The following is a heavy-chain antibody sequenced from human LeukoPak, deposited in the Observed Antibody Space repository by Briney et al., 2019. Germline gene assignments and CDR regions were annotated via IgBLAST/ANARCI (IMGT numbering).Heavy chain of an antibody. CDR1: GGSVSSGSHY. V-gene: IGHV4-61*01. Sequence: SETLSLTCTVSGGSVSSGSHYWSWIRQPPGKGLEWIGYIYYSGSTNYNPSLKSRVTISVDTSKNQFSLKLSSVTAADTAVYYCARGYDSSGYFAYWGQGTLVTVSS. CDR3: ARGYDSSGYFAY. D-gene: IGHD3-22*01. J-gene: IGHJ4*02. CDR2: IYYSGST.